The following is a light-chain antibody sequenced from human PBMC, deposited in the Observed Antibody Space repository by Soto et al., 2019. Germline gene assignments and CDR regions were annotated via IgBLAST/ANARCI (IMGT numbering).Light chain of an antibody. J-gene: IGKJ5*01. Sequence: VLTPPAGTPALNPGERATISCRASQTVRNNYLAWYQQKPGQAPRLLIYDASSRATGIPDRVSGGGSGTDFTPTLRRLEPEDLAVQYSQNVGNSPHALGQGTRLEI. CDR3: QNVGNSPHA. CDR2: DAS. CDR1: QTVRNNY. V-gene: IGKV3-20*01.